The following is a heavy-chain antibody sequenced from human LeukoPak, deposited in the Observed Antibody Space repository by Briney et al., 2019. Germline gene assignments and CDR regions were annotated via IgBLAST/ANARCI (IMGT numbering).Heavy chain of an antibody. CDR3: ARDAGNSGYGCDL. J-gene: IGHJ5*02. Sequence: QTGGSLRLSCAASGFTFSQYSINWVRQAPGKGLEWVSRLRYTGETFYADSVKGRFTISRDNVRNSLYLQMNSLRAEDTAMYYCARDAGNSGYGCDLWGQGTLVTVSS. CDR2: LRYTGET. D-gene: IGHD5-12*01. V-gene: IGHV3-48*01. CDR1: GFTFSQYS.